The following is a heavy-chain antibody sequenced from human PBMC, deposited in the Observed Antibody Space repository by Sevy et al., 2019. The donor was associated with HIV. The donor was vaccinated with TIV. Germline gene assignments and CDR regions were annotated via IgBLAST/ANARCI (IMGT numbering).Heavy chain of an antibody. Sequence: GGSLRLSCAPSGFTFSSYAMHWVRQAPGKGLEWVAVISYDGSNKYYADSVKGRFTISRDNSKKTLYLQMNSLRAEDTAVYYCARAEMYYDFWSGYQDYYYYGMDVWGQGTTVTVSS. CDR1: GFTFSSYA. D-gene: IGHD3-3*01. CDR3: ARAEMYYDFWSGYQDYYYYGMDV. V-gene: IGHV3-30*04. J-gene: IGHJ6*02. CDR2: ISYDGSNK.